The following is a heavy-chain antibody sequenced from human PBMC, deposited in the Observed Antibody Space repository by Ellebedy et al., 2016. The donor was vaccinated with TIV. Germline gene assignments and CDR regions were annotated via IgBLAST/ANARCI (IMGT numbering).Heavy chain of an antibody. CDR3: ARDSSSGWLSPDY. CDR2: IIPISGTP. J-gene: IGHJ4*02. Sequence: SVKVSXXPSGGTLGNHAISWVRQAPGHGLEWMGGIIPISGTPKYAQKFQARVTINADESTSTAYMELSSLRSEDTAVYFCARDSSSGWLSPDYWGQGTLVTVSS. D-gene: IGHD6-19*01. V-gene: IGHV1-69*13. CDR1: GGTLGNHA.